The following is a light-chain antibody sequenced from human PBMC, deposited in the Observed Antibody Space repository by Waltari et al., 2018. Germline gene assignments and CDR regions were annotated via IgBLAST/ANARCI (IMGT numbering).Light chain of an antibody. Sequence: EIVLTQSPGTLYLSPGKRATLSCRASENVFNSYLAWYQQNPGHAPRLLINHASVRATGVPGRFSGSGSGTVFTLTISRLEPEDFAVYYCQQYGTSTSLTFGGGTKVEIK. J-gene: IGKJ4*01. CDR1: ENVFNSY. V-gene: IGKV3-20*01. CDR3: QQYGTSTSLT. CDR2: HAS.